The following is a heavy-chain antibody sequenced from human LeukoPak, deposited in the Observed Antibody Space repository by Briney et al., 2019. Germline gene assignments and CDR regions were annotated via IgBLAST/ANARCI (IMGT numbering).Heavy chain of an antibody. Sequence: ASVKVSCKASGYTFTGYYMHWVRQAPGQGLEWMGWINPNSGGTNYAQKFQGRVTMTRDTSISTAYMELNSLRSEDTAVYFCARTAVVTLHPFGFYYMDVWGQGTTVTVSS. V-gene: IGHV1-2*02. CDR2: INPNSGGT. D-gene: IGHD4-23*01. CDR1: GYTFTGYY. CDR3: ARTAVVTLHPFGFYYMDV. J-gene: IGHJ6*03.